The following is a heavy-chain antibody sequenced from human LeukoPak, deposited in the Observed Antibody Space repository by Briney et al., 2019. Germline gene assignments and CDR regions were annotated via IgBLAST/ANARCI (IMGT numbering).Heavy chain of an antibody. V-gene: IGHV4-39*01. Sequence: SQTLSLTCTVSGGSISSGGYYWSWIRQSPGRGLEWIGNIYHSGTTFYNPSLKSRITISVDTSKNQFSLKLNSVTAADTAIYYCARRFSGSNFDYWGQGTLVTVSS. D-gene: IGHD1-26*01. J-gene: IGHJ4*02. CDR2: IYHSGTT. CDR1: GGSISSGGYY. CDR3: ARRFSGSNFDY.